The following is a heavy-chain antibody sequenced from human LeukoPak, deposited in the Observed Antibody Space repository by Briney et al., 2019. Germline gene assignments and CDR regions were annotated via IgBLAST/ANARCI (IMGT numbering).Heavy chain of an antibody. V-gene: IGHV1-8*01. CDR1: GYTFSSYD. D-gene: IGHD3-22*01. J-gene: IGHJ5*02. CDR2: MDPNSGNT. CDR3: ARAPNMIVGGRRTNWFDP. Sequence: ASVKVSCKASGYTFSSYDINWVRQATGQGLEWMGWMDPNSGNTGYAQKFQGRVTMTRNTSISTAYMELSSLRSEDTAVYYCARAPNMIVGGRRTNWFDPWGQGTLVTVSS.